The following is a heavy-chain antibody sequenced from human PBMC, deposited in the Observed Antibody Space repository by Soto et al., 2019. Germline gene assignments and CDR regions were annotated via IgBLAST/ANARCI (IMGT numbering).Heavy chain of an antibody. CDR2: TYYRSKWYN. V-gene: IGHV6-1*01. D-gene: IGHD6-13*01. Sequence: SQTLSLTCAISGDSVSSNSAAWNWIRQSPSRGLEWLGRTYYRSKWYNDYAVSVKSRITINPDTSKNQFSLQLNSVTPEETAVYYWARGPSREDSAGNYYYYGMDVWGQGTTVTVSS. CDR1: GDSVSSNSAA. CDR3: ARGPSREDSAGNYYYYGMDV. J-gene: IGHJ6*02.